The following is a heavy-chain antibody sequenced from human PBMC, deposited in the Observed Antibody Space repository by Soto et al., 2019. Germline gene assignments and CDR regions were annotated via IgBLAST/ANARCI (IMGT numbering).Heavy chain of an antibody. V-gene: IGHV3-15*01. D-gene: IGHD1-20*01. Sequence: GGSLRLSCAASGFTFSKAIMNWVRQAPGKGLEWVGRIKKLSDGGKADYSSPVDGRFTISRDDSKSILYLQMNSLRADGTGIYYCATALRNNGNDYLFGVELWGQGTTGTV. J-gene: IGHJ6*02. CDR3: ATALRNNGNDYLFGVEL. CDR2: IKKLSDGGKA. CDR1: GFTFSKAI.